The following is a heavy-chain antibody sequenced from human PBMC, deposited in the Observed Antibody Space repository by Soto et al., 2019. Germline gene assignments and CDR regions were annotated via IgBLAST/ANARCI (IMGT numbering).Heavy chain of an antibody. D-gene: IGHD2-2*01. V-gene: IGHV3-21*01. Sequence: DVQLVESGGGLVKPGGSLRLSCTASGFTISNYNMNWVRQSPGKGLEWVSSISSSSTYIQYADSMKGRFTISKDNANNSLFLQMHSLRAEDSAFYYCGSDIVVGPPGHFDLWGQGTLVTVSS. J-gene: IGHJ4*02. CDR3: GSDIVVGPPGHFDL. CDR2: ISSSSTYI. CDR1: GFTISNYN.